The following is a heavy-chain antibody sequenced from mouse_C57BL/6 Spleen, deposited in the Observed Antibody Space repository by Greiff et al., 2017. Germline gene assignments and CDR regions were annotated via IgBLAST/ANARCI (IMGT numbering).Heavy chain of an antibody. J-gene: IGHJ2*01. CDR3: ARSHYYGSSYHFDY. V-gene: IGHV1-80*01. CDR2: IYPGDGDT. D-gene: IGHD1-1*01. CDR1: GYAFSSYW. Sequence: VQVVESGAELVKPGASVKISCKASGYAFSSYWMNWVKQRPGKGLEWIGQIYPGDGDTNYNGKFKGKATLTADKSSSTAYMQLSSLTSEDSAVYFCARSHYYGSSYHFDYWGQGTTLTVSS.